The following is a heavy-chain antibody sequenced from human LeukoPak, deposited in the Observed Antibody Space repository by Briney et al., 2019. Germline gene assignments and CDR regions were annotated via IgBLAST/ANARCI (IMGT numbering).Heavy chain of an antibody. V-gene: IGHV3-48*04. J-gene: IGHJ4*02. CDR2: ISSSSSTI. CDR3: ASKASGWYRIDY. Sequence: GGSLRLSCAASGFTFSSYSINWARQAPGKGLEWVSYISSSSSTIYYADSVKGRFTISRDNAKNSLYLQMNSLRAEDTAVYYCASKASGWYRIDYWGQGTLVTVSS. CDR1: GFTFSSYS. D-gene: IGHD6-19*01.